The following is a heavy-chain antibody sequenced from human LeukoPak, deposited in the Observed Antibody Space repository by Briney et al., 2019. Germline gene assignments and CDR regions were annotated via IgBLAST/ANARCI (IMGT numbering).Heavy chain of an antibody. V-gene: IGHV3-74*01. D-gene: IGHD3-3*01. J-gene: IGHJ4*02. CDR1: GFSLGDYW. CDR3: ARERHWSGHDQ. CDR2: IETDGSVI. Sequence: TGGSLRLSCTASGFSLGDYWMHWVRQVPGKGLMWVSRIETDGSVITYADSVKGRFTISRDNAKNTLYLQMNTLRVEDSAVYYCARERHWSGHDQWGQGTLVTVSA.